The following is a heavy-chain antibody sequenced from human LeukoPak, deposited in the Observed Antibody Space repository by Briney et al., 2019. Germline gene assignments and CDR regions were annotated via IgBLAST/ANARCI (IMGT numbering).Heavy chain of an antibody. Sequence: GGSLRLSCEASGFVFSDYSMNWVRQAPGKGLEGVSYVSNSGSSTYYADSVKGRFTISRDNDKTSVYLQMNSLRVEDTALYYCAKAGSHGDSSTSYFYWGQGTLVTVSS. J-gene: IGHJ4*02. CDR2: VSNSGSST. V-gene: IGHV3-48*01. CDR3: AKAGSHGDSSTSYFY. CDR1: GFVFSDYS. D-gene: IGHD2-2*01.